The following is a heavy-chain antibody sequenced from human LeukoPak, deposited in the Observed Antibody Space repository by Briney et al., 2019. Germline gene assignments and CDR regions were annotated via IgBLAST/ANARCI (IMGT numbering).Heavy chain of an antibody. CDR1: GGSISSGGYY. D-gene: IGHD3-10*01. CDR2: IYYSGST. Sequence: SETLSLTCTVSGGSISSGGYYWSWIRQHPGKGLEWIGYIYYSGSTYYNPSLKSRVTISVDTSKNQFSLKLSSVTAADTAVYYCARHRLGGSGSPPGYWGQGTLVTVSS. V-gene: IGHV4-31*03. CDR3: ARHRLGGSGSPPGY. J-gene: IGHJ4*02.